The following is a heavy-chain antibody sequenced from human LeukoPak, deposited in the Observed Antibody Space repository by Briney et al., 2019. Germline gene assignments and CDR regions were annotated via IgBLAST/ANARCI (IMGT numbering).Heavy chain of an antibody. CDR3: AGYYSSIYGMDV. Sequence: SQTLSLTCAVSGGSISSGSYYWSWMRQPAGKGLEWIWRIYTSRSNNYNPSLQSRITISEDTSNRQFPLRMNSVTAGDTAVYFCAGYYSSIYGMDVWGQGTSVNVSS. CDR1: GGSISSGSYY. CDR2: IYTSRSN. J-gene: IGHJ6*02. V-gene: IGHV4-61*02. D-gene: IGHD3-3*01.